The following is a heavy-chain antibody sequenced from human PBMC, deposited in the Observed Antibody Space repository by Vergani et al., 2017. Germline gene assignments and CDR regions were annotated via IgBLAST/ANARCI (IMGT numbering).Heavy chain of an antibody. CDR2: INPSGGST. Sequence: QVQLVQSGAEVKKPGASVKVSCKASGYTFTSYYMHWVRQAPGQGLEWMGIINPSGGSTSYAQKFQGRVTMTRDTSTSTVYMELSSLRSEDTAVYYCARDYYSSSSGNNGFDPWGQGTLVTVSS. D-gene: IGHD6-6*01. CDR1: GYTFTSYY. V-gene: IGHV1-46*01. J-gene: IGHJ5*02. CDR3: ARDYYSSSSGNNGFDP.